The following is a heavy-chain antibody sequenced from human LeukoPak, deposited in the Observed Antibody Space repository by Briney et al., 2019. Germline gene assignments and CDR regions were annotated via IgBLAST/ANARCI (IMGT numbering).Heavy chain of an antibody. D-gene: IGHD6-19*01. V-gene: IGHV4-28*01. J-gene: IGHJ4*02. CDR2: IYYSGST. CDR3: ARQGADSSGWTFDY. Sequence: SETLSLTCAVSGYSISSSNWWGWIRQPPGKGLEWIGYIYYSGSTNYNPSLKSRVTMSVDTSKNQFSLKLSSVTAADTAVYYCARQGADSSGWTFDYWGQGTLVTVSS. CDR1: GYSISSSNW.